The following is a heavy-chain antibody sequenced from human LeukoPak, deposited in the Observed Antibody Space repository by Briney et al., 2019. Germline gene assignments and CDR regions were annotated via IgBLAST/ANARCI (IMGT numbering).Heavy chain of an antibody. V-gene: IGHV3-7*03. J-gene: IGHJ3*02. Sequence: GGSLRLSCAASGFTFSSYCMSWVRQAPGKGLEWVANIKQDGSEKYYVDSVKGRFTISRDNAKNSLYLQMNSLRAEDTAVYYCARVGVRAFDIWGQGTMVTVSS. D-gene: IGHD3-16*01. CDR2: IKQDGSEK. CDR1: GFTFSSYC. CDR3: ARVGVRAFDI.